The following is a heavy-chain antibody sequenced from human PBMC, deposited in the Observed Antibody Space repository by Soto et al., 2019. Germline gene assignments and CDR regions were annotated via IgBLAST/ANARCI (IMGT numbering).Heavy chain of an antibody. V-gene: IGHV1-24*01. D-gene: IGHD2-2*01. Sequence: GASVKVSCKVSGYTLTELSMHWVRQAPGKGREWMGGFDPEDGETIYAQKFQGRVTMTEDTSTDTAYMELSSLRSEDTAVYYCATEVYCSSTSCPRRTTTKGMDVWGQGTTVTVSS. CDR1: GYTLTELS. J-gene: IGHJ6*02. CDR2: FDPEDGET. CDR3: ATEVYCSSTSCPRRTTTKGMDV.